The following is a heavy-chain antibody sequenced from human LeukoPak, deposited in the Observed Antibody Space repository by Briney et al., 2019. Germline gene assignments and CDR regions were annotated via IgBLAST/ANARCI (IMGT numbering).Heavy chain of an antibody. CDR3: ARAGYSGSDFSV. Sequence: SETLSLTCTVSGGSISNYYWSWIRQPPGKGLEWIGYIYYSGSTNYNPSLKSRVTISIDTSKSQFSLKVSSVTAADTAVYYCARAGYSGSDFSVWGKGSTVTVSS. CDR1: GGSISNYY. D-gene: IGHD5-12*01. J-gene: IGHJ6*04. V-gene: IGHV4-59*01. CDR2: IYYSGST.